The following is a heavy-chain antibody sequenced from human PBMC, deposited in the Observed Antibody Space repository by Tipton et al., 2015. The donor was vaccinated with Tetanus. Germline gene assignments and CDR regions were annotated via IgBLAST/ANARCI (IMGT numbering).Heavy chain of an antibody. Sequence: SLRLSCTASGFTFGDYSMAWFRQPPGKGLEWVGFIRSNAYGGTTENLASVKGTFTISRDGSKSIVYLQKNSLNTEDTPLYYCTREIGRFAKVRADIGCWGQGTLLTVSS. D-gene: IGHD4/OR15-4a*01. CDR1: GFTFGDYS. CDR2: IRSNAYGGTT. V-gene: IGHV3-49*01. J-gene: IGHJ4*01. CDR3: TREIGRFAKVRADIGC.